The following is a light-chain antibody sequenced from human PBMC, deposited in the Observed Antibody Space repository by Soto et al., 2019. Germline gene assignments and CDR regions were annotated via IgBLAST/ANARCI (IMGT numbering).Light chain of an antibody. CDR3: CSYAPSRTLL. CDR2: EGN. Sequence: QSALTQPASVSGSPGESITISCTGTSSDVGTYNLVTWYQQHPGRVPKLILYEGNKRPSGVSSRFSASKSGNTASLTISGLQADDEADYFCCSYAPSRTLLFGGGTKVTV. V-gene: IGLV2-23*01. J-gene: IGLJ2*01. CDR1: SSDVGTYNL.